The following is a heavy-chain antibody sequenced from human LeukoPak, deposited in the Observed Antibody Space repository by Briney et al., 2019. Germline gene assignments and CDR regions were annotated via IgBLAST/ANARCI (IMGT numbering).Heavy chain of an antibody. CDR2: ISSSSSYI. V-gene: IGHV3-21*01. CDR3: ARGKRSYDILTGYYDFDY. J-gene: IGHJ4*02. D-gene: IGHD3-9*01. CDR1: GFTFSSYS. Sequence: GGSLRLYCAASGFTFSSYSMNWVRQAPGKGLEWVSSISSSSSYIYYADSVKGRFTISRDYAKNSLYLQMNSLRAEDTAVYYCARGKRSYDILTGYYDFDYWGQGTLVTVSS.